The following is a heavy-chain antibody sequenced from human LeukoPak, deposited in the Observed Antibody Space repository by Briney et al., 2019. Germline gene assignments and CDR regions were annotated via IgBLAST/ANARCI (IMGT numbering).Heavy chain of an antibody. CDR2: ISAYNGNT. CDR1: GYTFTDYY. Sequence: GASVKVSCKAFGYTFTDYYVHWVRQAPGQGLEWMGWISAYNGNTNYAQKLQGRVTMTTDTSTSTAYMELRSLRSDDTAVYYCARDIGTEGGFDYWGQGTLATVSS. J-gene: IGHJ4*02. D-gene: IGHD1-14*01. V-gene: IGHV1-18*04. CDR3: ARDIGTEGGFDY.